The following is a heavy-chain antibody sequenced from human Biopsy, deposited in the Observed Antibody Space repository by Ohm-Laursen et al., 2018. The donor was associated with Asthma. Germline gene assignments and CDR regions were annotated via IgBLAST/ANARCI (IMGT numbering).Heavy chain of an antibody. CDR3: VRGSSSWHHGPFHYYYGLDV. CDR2: IYYSGIT. V-gene: IGHV4-39*01. CDR1: SGSGGYMRSGNYY. J-gene: IGHJ6*02. Sequence: SDTLSLTCSLSSGSGGYMRSGNYYWGWIRQPPGKGLEWIGSIYYSGITYYNPSLESRVTVSADTSKNKFSLKLTSVTAADTAVYYCVRGSSSWHHGPFHYYYGLDVWGQGTTATVSS. D-gene: IGHD6-13*01.